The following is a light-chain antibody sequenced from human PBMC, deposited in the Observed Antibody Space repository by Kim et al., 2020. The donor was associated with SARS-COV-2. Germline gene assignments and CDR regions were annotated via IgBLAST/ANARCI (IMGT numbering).Light chain of an antibody. CDR2: EDV. Sequence: PAQPVILPCSGEILGKKYACWYHQKPGQAPVLVIYEDVTRPSGIPERFAGSNSGNTATLTISGTQAMDEGDYYCQAWDRSTVVFGGGTQLTVL. CDR1: ILGKKY. CDR3: QAWDRSTVV. V-gene: IGLV3-1*01. J-gene: IGLJ2*01.